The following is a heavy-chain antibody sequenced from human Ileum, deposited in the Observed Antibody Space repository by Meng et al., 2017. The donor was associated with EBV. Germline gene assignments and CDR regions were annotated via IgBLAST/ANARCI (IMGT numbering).Heavy chain of an antibody. CDR2: IYWDDDK. Sequence: QITLKESGPPLVKPTQTLTLTCGXSGFSLTSSGEGVGWIRQPPGEALEWLAFIYWDDDKRYNPSLKSRLTITKDTARNQVVLTLTDMDPVDTATYYCAHRPPSLNTLVTFDYWGQGSLVTVSS. J-gene: IGHJ4*02. D-gene: IGHD6-6*01. CDR1: GFSLTSSGEG. V-gene: IGHV2-5*02. CDR3: AHRPPSLNTLVTFDY.